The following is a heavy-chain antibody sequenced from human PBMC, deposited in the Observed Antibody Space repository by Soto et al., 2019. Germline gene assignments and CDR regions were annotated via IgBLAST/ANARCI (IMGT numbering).Heavy chain of an antibody. CDR2: ILPVFGTA. V-gene: IGHV1-69*12. CDR1: GRTFSTYA. CDR3: ARGHECGGNSDAFDI. D-gene: IGHD2-21*02. J-gene: IGHJ3*02. Sequence: QVQLVQSGAEVKKPGSSVKVSCKASGRTFSTYAMAWVRQAHGQGLEWMGGILPVFGTADYAQKFQGRVTITADVSTNTGDLELSSLRSEDTAVYYCARGHECGGNSDAFDIWGLGTMVTVSS.